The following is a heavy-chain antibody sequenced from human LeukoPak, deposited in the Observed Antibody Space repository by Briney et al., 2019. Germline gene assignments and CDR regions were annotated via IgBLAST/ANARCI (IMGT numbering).Heavy chain of an antibody. J-gene: IGHJ4*02. CDR1: SDSINSGNYY. Sequence: SETLSLTCTVSSDSINSGNYYWNWIRQPAGKGLEWIGRIYSSGSTNYNPSLKSRVTISVDTSKTQFSLKLSSVTAADTAVYYCARYEAVAGVFDYWGQGTLVTVSS. D-gene: IGHD6-19*01. V-gene: IGHV4-61*02. CDR2: IYSSGST. CDR3: ARYEAVAGVFDY.